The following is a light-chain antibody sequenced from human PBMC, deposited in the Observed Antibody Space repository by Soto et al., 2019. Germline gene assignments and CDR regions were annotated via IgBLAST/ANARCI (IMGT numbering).Light chain of an antibody. J-gene: IGKJ2*01. CDR3: MQARETPYT. V-gene: IGKV2-28*01. Sequence: DIVMTQSPLSLPVAPGEPASISCRSSQSLMHSNGHSYLEWYLQKPGQSPQLLIYLGSIRAPGVTDRFSGSGSGTDFTLKSSSVEAEDVEIYYCMQARETPYTFGQGTKLEIK. CDR1: QSLMHSNGHSY. CDR2: LGS.